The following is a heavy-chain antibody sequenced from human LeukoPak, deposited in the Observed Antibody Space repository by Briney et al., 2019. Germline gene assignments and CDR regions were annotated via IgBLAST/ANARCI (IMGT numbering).Heavy chain of an antibody. D-gene: IGHD3-3*02. CDR2: INHSGST. CDR3: ARAFYPGYYSYMAV. CDR1: GGSFSGYY. V-gene: IGHV4-34*01. Sequence: SETLSLTCAVYGGSFSGYYWSWIRQPPGKGLEWIGEINHSGSTNYNPSLKSRVTISVDTSKNQFSLKLSSVTAADTAVYYCARAFYPGYYSYMAVWGKGTTVTVSS. J-gene: IGHJ6*03.